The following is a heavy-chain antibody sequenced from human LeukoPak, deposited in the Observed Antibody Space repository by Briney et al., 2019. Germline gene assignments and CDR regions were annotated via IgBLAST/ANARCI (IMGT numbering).Heavy chain of an antibody. J-gene: IGHJ4*02. CDR1: GFTFSSYG. CDR2: ISYDGSNK. CDR3: AKFHIVVVNGYFDY. V-gene: IGHV3-30*18. D-gene: IGHD2-21*01. Sequence: GGSLRLSCAASGFTFSSYGMHWVRQAPGKGLEWVAVISYDGSNKYYADSVKGRFTISRDNSKNTLYLQMNSLRAEDTAVYYCAKFHIVVVNGYFDYWGQGTLVTVSS.